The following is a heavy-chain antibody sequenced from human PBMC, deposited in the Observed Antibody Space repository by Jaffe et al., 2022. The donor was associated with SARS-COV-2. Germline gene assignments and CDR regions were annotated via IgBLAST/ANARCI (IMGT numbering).Heavy chain of an antibody. D-gene: IGHD3-3*01. Sequence: QVQLQESGPGLVKPSQTLSLTCIVSGDSISSGTYFWSWIRQPAGKGLEWIGRIYSNERTNYNPSLKGRVTISADTSKNQFSLKLTSVTAADTAVYYCARSPYFDLWSGQGYFGNWGQGLLVTVSS. V-gene: IGHV4-61*02. J-gene: IGHJ4*02. CDR1: GDSISSGTYF. CDR3: ARSPYFDLWSGQGYFGN. CDR2: IYSNERT.